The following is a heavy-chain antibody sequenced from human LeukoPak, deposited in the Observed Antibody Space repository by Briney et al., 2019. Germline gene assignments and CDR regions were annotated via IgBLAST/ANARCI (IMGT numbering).Heavy chain of an antibody. CDR2: TYGGGST. J-gene: IGHJ3*02. Sequence: GGSLRLSCAASGFSVSGNYISWVRQAPGQGLEWVSVTYGGGSTYYADSVKGRFTISGDNSKNTLFLQMNSLRAEDTAVYYCARGGRDAFDIWGQGTMVTVSS. V-gene: IGHV3-53*01. CDR3: ARGGRDAFDI. CDR1: GFSVSGNY.